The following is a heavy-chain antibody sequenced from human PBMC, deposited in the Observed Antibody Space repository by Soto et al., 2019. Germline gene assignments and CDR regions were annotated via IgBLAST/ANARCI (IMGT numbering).Heavy chain of an antibody. CDR1: GGSISSGDYY. CDR2: IYYSGST. D-gene: IGHD6-19*01. Sequence: SETLSLTCTVSGGSISSGDYYWSWIRQPPGKGLEWIGYIYYSGSTYYNPSLKSRVTISVDTSKNQFSLKLSSVTAADTAVYYCARDRLAVAVFDYWGQGTLVTVSS. V-gene: IGHV4-30-4*01. J-gene: IGHJ4*02. CDR3: ARDRLAVAVFDY.